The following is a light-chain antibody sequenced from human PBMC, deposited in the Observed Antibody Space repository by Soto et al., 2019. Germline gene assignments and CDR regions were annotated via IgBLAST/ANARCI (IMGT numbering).Light chain of an antibody. J-gene: IGLJ1*01. CDR1: SSDVGGYNY. CDR2: EVS. Sequence: QSVLTQPASVSGSPGQSITISCTGTSSDVGGYNYVSWYQQHPGKAPKLMIYEVSNRPSGVSNRFSGSKSGNTASLTISGLQAEDEADYYCSSYTSSSTPYVFGTGTPLTVL. V-gene: IGLV2-14*01. CDR3: SSYTSSSTPYV.